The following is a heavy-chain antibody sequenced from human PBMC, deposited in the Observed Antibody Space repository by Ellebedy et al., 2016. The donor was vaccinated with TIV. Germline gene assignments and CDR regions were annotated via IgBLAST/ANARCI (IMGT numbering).Heavy chain of an antibody. CDR1: GFTFTKYA. Sequence: PGGSLRLSCAASGFTFTKYAVSWVRQAPGKGLQWVSAISADGLSPYFAGSVQGRFTISRDNFQNTLYLQMNSLRAEDTAVYYCAKGARDYSGSHYYYSLDVWGQGTTVTVAS. V-gene: IGHV3-23*01. CDR2: ISADGLSP. J-gene: IGHJ6*03. D-gene: IGHD2-15*01. CDR3: AKGARDYSGSHYYYSLDV.